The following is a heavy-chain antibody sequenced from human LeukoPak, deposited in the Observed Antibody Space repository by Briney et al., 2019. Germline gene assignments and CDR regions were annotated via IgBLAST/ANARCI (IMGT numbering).Heavy chain of an antibody. CDR1: GGSISSSFYY. CDR2: IYHSGST. V-gene: IGHV4-39*07. CDR3: ARTKANDSSGYYRYYYYYYGMDV. D-gene: IGHD3-22*01. Sequence: PSETLSLTCTVSGGSISSSFYYWGWIRQPPGKGLEWIGSIYHSGSTYYNPSLKSRVAISVDTSKNQFSLKLSSVTAADTAVYYCARTKANDSSGYYRYYYYYYGMDVWGQGTTVTVSS. J-gene: IGHJ6*02.